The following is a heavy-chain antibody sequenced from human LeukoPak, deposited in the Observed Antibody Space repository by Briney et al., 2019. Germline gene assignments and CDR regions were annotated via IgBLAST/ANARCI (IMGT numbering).Heavy chain of an antibody. CDR3: ARGDYDFWSGPSGY. CDR1: GFTFSSYS. CDR2: ISSSSSYI. D-gene: IGHD3-3*01. Sequence: GGSLRLSCAASGFTFSSYSMNWVRQAPGKGLEWVSSISSSSSYIYYADSVKGRFTISRDNAKNSLYLQMNSLRAEDTAVYYCARGDYDFWSGPSGYWGQGTLVTVSS. V-gene: IGHV3-21*01. J-gene: IGHJ4*02.